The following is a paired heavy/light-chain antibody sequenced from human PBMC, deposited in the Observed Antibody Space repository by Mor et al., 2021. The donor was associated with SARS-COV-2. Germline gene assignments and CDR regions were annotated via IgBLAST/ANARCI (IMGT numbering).Heavy chain of an antibody. V-gene: IGHV1-18*01. CDR3: ARDLGYCTTSDCVRNWFDA. CDR2: INAPNGDT. J-gene: IGHJ5*02. CDR1: GYTFSSHG. D-gene: IGHD2-8*01. Sequence: QVQLVQSGAEVKKPGASVKVSCKASGYTFSSHGISWVRQAPGQGLEWMGWINAPNGDTDYVQKFRGRVTMTTDTSTTTVYMELRSLRFDDTAMYYCARDLGYCTTSDCVRNWFDAWGQGTLVTVSS.
Light chain of an antibody. CDR2: NNN. V-gene: IGLV1-44*01. Sequence: QSVLTQPPSASGTPGQRVTISCSGSSSNIGSNTVNWYQQLPGTAPKPLIYNNNQRPSGVPDRFSGSKSGTSASLAIGGLQSEDEAEYHCATWDDSLKGWVFGGGTKLTVL. J-gene: IGLJ3*02. CDR3: ATWDDSLKGWV. CDR1: SSNIGSNT.